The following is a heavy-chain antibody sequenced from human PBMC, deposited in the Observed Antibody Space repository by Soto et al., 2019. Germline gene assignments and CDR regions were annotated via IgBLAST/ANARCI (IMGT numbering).Heavy chain of an antibody. CDR3: ARGGIRGGLDV. CDR2: IHTSGNT. CDR1: GGSISTYD. Sequence: PSETLSLTXTVTGGSISTYDWCWIRQSAGKGLEWLGRIHTSGNTNYNSSLKSRLSMSVDTSKNQFSLKLSSVTAADKAVYYCARGGIRGGLDVWGQGTTVTVSS. D-gene: IGHD2-15*01. J-gene: IGHJ6*02. V-gene: IGHV4-4*07.